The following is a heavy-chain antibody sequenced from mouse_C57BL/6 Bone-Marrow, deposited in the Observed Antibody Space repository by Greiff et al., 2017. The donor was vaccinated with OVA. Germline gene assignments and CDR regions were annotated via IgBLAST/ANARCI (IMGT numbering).Heavy chain of an antibody. D-gene: IGHD1-1*01. J-gene: IGHJ2*01. CDR3: ARGGVVVDY. CDR2: ISYDGSN. CDR1: GYSITSGYY. V-gene: IGHV3-6*01. Sequence: VQLKESGPGLVKPSQSLSLTCSVTGYSITSGYYWNWIRQFPGNKLEWMGYISYDGSNNYNPSLKNRISIPRDTSKNQFFLKLNSVTTEDTATYYCARGGVVVDYWGQDTTLTVSS.